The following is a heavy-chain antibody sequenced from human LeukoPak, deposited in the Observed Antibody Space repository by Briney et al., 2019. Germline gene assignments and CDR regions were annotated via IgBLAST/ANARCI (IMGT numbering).Heavy chain of an antibody. Sequence: SQTLSLTCAVSGGSISSGGYSWSWLRQPPGKGLEWIGYIYHSGSTYYNPSLKSRVTISVDRSKNQFSLKLSSVSAADTAVYYCAREVAMVRGDWAYFDYWGQGTLVTVSS. D-gene: IGHD3-10*01. V-gene: IGHV4-30-2*01. CDR2: IYHSGST. J-gene: IGHJ4*02. CDR1: GGSISSGGYS. CDR3: AREVAMVRGDWAYFDY.